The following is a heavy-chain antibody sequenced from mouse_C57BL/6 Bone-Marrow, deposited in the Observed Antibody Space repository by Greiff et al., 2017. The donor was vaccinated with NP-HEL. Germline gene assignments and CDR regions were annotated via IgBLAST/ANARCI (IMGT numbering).Heavy chain of an antibody. V-gene: IGHV1-81*01. D-gene: IGHD1-1*01. J-gene: IGHJ3*01. Sequence: VKVVESGAELARPGASVKLSCKASGYTFTSYGISWVKQRTGQGLEWIGEIYPRSGNTYYNEKFKGKATLTADKSSSTAYMELRSLTSEDSAVYFCARPGSKKGGWFAYWGQGTLVTVSA. CDR1: GYTFTSYG. CDR3: ARPGSKKGGWFAY. CDR2: IYPRSGNT.